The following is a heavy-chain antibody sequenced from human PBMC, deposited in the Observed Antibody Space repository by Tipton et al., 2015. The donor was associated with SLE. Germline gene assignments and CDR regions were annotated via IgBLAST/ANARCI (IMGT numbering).Heavy chain of an antibody. CDR3: ARVGDGYPYGGPYVFDV. Sequence: TLSLTCTVSGASISRYYLTWMRQPPGKGLDWVGYISDSGSSNYNPSLRSRLTISLDTSKNQFSLNLISVTAADTAIYYCARVGDGYPYGGPYVFDVWGQGTMVTVSS. CDR2: ISDSGSS. J-gene: IGHJ3*01. V-gene: IGHV4-59*12. D-gene: IGHD5-24*01. CDR1: GASISRYY.